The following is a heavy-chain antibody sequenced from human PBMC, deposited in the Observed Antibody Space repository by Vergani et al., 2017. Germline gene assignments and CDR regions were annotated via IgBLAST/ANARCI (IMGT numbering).Heavy chain of an antibody. CDR2: ISYDGTQK. V-gene: IGHV3-30*03. Sequence: QVHLVESGGGVVQTGRSLRLSCVVSGFTSSYYGMHWVRQAPGKGLEWVAVISYDGTQKYYADSVKGRFTISRDNSKSTLYLQMNSLRTEDTAVYYCATKSCGTPGCQIGYFREWVQGTLVTVSS. D-gene: IGHD2-15*01. CDR1: GFTSSYYG. J-gene: IGHJ1*01. CDR3: ATKSCGTPGCQIGYFRE.